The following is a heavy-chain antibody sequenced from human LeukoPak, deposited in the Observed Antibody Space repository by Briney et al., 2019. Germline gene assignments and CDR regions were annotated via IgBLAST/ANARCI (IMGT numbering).Heavy chain of an antibody. J-gene: IGHJ4*02. CDR2: TSGRDGNT. Sequence: GGSLRLSCAASGFAFSNYAMNWVRQAPGKGLEWVSTTSGRDGNTYYADSVKGRFTISRDNSKNTLYLQMNSLRAEDTAVYYCAKDGADYYDASGFYGGFDYWGQGTLVTVSS. CDR1: GFAFSNYA. V-gene: IGHV3-23*01. D-gene: IGHD3-22*01. CDR3: AKDGADYYDASGFYGGFDY.